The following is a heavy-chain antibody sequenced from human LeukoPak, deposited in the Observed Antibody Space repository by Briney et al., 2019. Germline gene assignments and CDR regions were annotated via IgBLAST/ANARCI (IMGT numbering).Heavy chain of an antibody. CDR3: ARGRFGGYYDSSGYNWFDP. D-gene: IGHD3-22*01. CDR1: GGSISSGDYY. V-gene: IGHV4-30-4*01. CDR2: IYYSGST. Sequence: PSETLSLTCTVSGGSISSGDYYWSWIRQPPGKGLEWIGYIYYSGSTYYNPSLKSRVTISVDTSKNQFSLKLSSVTAADTAVYYCARGRFGGYYDSSGYNWFDPWGQETLVTVSS. J-gene: IGHJ5*02.